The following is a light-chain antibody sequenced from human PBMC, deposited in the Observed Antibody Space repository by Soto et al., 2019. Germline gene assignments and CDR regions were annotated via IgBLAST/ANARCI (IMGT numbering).Light chain of an antibody. Sequence: EIVLTQSPGTLSLSPGERATLSCRASQSVSSNYLAWYQQKPGQAPRLLIYGASNRDTGIPDRFSGSGSGTRFTLTISRLEPDDSAVYKCQPYGSSPVCTVGERMKTEIK. CDR1: QSVSSNY. J-gene: IGKJ2*02. V-gene: IGKV3-20*01. CDR2: GAS. CDR3: QPYGSSPVCT.